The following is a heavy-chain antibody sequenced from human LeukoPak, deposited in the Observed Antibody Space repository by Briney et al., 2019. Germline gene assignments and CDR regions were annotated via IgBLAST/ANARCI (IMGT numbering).Heavy chain of an antibody. J-gene: IGHJ3*02. V-gene: IGHV4-34*01. D-gene: IGHD6-13*01. Sequence: SETLSLTCAVYGGSFSGYYWSWIRQPPGKGLEWIGEINHSGSTNYNPSLKSQVTISVDTSKNQFSLKLSSVTAADTAVYYCARGPRGGYSSSWQHAFDIWGQGTMVTVSS. CDR1: GGSFSGYY. CDR2: INHSGST. CDR3: ARGPRGGYSSSWQHAFDI.